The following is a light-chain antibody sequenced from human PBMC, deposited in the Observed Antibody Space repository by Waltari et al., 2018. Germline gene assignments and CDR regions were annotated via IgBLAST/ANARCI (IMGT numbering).Light chain of an antibody. CDR3: MQGTHRPWT. V-gene: IGKV2-30*01. CDR1: QSLVSSDGNTY. J-gene: IGKJ1*01. Sequence: DVVMTQSPLSLPVTLGQPASISCRSSQSLVSSDGNTYLHWFQQRPGQSPSRLVYKVSSGDSGVPARFSGSGSGKDFTLRISRVEAEDVGVYYCMQGTHRPWTFGQGTKVQI. CDR2: KVS.